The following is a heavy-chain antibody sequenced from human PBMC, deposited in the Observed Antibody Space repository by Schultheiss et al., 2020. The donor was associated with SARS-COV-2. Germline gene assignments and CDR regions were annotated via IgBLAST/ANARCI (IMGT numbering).Heavy chain of an antibody. D-gene: IGHD3-10*01. CDR2: IVVGSGNT. CDR1: GFTFTSSA. Sequence: SVKVSCKAFGFTFTSSAVQWVRQARGQRLEWIGWIVVGSGNTNYAQKFQERVTITRDMSTSTAYMELSSLRSEDTAVYYCAASSVRGEYYYGMDVWGQGTTVTVSS. J-gene: IGHJ6*02. CDR3: AASSVRGEYYYGMDV. V-gene: IGHV1-58*01.